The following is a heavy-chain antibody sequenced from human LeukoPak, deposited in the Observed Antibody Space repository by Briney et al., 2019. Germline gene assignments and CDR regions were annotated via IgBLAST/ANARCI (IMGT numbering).Heavy chain of an antibody. V-gene: IGHV3-7*01. D-gene: IGHD2-15*01. CDR2: TKEDGSGS. Sequence: GGSLRLSCAASGFSFSYYWMSCVRQAPGKGLEGVANTKEDGSGSSYVDSVKGRFTISRDNAKNSLYLQMHSLRAEDTAVYYCAKGGVVGTRYYFDSWGQGTLVTVSS. CDR1: GFSFSYYW. J-gene: IGHJ4*02. CDR3: AKGGVVGTRYYFDS.